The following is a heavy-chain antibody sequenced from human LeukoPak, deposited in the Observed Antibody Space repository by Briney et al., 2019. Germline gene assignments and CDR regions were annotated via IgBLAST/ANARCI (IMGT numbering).Heavy chain of an antibody. CDR3: ARSYCGGGSCGAFDI. V-gene: IGHV4-59*01. Sequence: KPSETLSLTCTVSGGSISSYYWSWTRQPPGKGLEWIGYIYYSGNTNYNPSLKSRVTISVDTSKNQFSLRLSSVTAADTAVYYCARSYCGGGSCGAFDIWGQGTMVTVSS. J-gene: IGHJ3*02. CDR1: GGSISSYY. CDR2: IYYSGNT. D-gene: IGHD2-15*01.